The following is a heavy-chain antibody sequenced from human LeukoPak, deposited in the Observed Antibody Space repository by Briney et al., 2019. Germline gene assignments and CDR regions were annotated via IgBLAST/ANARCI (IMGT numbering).Heavy chain of an antibody. CDR3: AKGGGGRLIYYYYMDV. CDR1: GFTFSSNG. J-gene: IGHJ6*03. Sequence: GGSLRLSCAASGFTFSSNGMNWVRQAPGKGLEWVSYISSGSTTIYYADSVKGRFTISRDNAKNSLYLQMNSLRAEDMALYYCAKGGGGRLIYYYYMDVWGKGTTVTVSS. V-gene: IGHV3-48*01. D-gene: IGHD3-16*01. CDR2: ISSGSTTI.